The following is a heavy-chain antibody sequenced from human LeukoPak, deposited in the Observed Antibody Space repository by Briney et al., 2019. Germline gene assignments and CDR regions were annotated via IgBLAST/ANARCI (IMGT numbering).Heavy chain of an antibody. Sequence: GGSLRLSCAASGFTFSSYLMHWVRQAPGKGLEWVSSISSSSSYIYYADSVKGRFTISRDNAKNSLYLQMNSLRAEDTAVYYCARGARRWTYYYDSSGYLPPTYFDYWGQGTLVTVSS. V-gene: IGHV3-21*01. J-gene: IGHJ4*02. CDR3: ARGARRWTYYYDSSGYLPPTYFDY. CDR2: ISSSSSYI. CDR1: GFTFSSYL. D-gene: IGHD3-22*01.